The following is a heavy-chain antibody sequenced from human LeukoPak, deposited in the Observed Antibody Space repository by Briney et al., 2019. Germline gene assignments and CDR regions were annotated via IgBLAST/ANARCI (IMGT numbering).Heavy chain of an antibody. V-gene: IGHV3-9*01. Sequence: GRSLRLSCAASGFTFDDYAMHWVRQAPGKGLEWVSGISWNSGSTGYADSVKGRFTISRDNAKNSLYLQMNSLRAEDTALYYCAKDIAAAAPYYFDYWGQGTLVTVSS. CDR2: ISWNSGST. CDR1: GFTFDDYA. D-gene: IGHD6-13*01. J-gene: IGHJ4*02. CDR3: AKDIAAAAPYYFDY.